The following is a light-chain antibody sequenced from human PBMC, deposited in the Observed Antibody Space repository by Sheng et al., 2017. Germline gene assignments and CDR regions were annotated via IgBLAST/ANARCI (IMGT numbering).Light chain of an antibody. CDR2: DAS. CDR1: QSVSSSY. Sequence: EIVLTQSPATVSLSPGERATLSCRASQSVSSSYLAWYQQKPGQAPRLLIYDASNRATGIPDRFSGSGSGTDFTLTISRLEPEDFAVYLCQHYLTFGQGDQGGYQT. CDR3: QHYLT. V-gene: IGKV3D-20*02. J-gene: IGKJ1*01.